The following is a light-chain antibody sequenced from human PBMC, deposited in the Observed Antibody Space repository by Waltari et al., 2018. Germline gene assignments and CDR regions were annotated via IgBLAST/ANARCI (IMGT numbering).Light chain of an antibody. Sequence: QSALTQPASVSGSLGQSITISCTGTSSDVGGYNYVSWYQQYPGKAPKFLIYDVTKRPSGVSNRVSGSKSGNTASLTISGLQAEDEADYYCCSYAGSSILIFGGGTKVTVL. CDR2: DVT. CDR3: CSYAGSSILI. J-gene: IGLJ2*01. V-gene: IGLV2-23*02. CDR1: SSDVGGYNY.